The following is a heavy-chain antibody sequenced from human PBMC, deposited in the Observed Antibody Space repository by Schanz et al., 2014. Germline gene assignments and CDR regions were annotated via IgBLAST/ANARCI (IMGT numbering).Heavy chain of an antibody. CDR3: ARGIGGYGANNYFDY. J-gene: IGHJ4*02. V-gene: IGHV1-18*04. CDR1: GFNFNNYD. D-gene: IGHD5-12*01. Sequence: QVQLVQSGAEVKKPGASVKVSCTASGFNFNNYDINWVRQATGQGLEWMGWISAYNGNTKYPQKLQGRVTMTTDTSTSTVYMELRSLRSEDTAVYSCARGIGGYGANNYFDYWGQGTLVSVSS. CDR2: ISAYNGNT.